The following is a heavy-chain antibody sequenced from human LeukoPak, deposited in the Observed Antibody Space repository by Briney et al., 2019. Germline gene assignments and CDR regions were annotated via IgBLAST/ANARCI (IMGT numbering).Heavy chain of an antibody. J-gene: IGHJ6*02. CDR3: ARDLVPAAMVVYYYGMDV. Sequence: GGSLRLSCAASGFTFSRYNMNWVRQAPGKGLEWVSSISSSSSYIYYADSVKGRFTISRDNAKNSLYLQMNSLRAEDTAVYYCARDLVPAAMVVYYYGMDVWGQGTTVTVSS. V-gene: IGHV3-21*01. CDR2: ISSSSSYI. CDR1: GFTFSRYN. D-gene: IGHD2-2*01.